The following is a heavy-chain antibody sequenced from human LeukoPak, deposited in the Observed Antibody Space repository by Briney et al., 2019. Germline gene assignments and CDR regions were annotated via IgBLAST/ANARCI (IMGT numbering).Heavy chain of an antibody. V-gene: IGHV4-59*01. Sequence: SGTLSLTCTVSGGSISSCYWSWIRQPPGKGLEWIGYIYYSGSTNYNPSLKSRVTISVDTSKNQFSLKLSSVTAADTAVYYCARGTTDYYDSGYYFDYWGQGTLVTVSS. J-gene: IGHJ4*02. D-gene: IGHD3-22*01. CDR2: IYYSGST. CDR1: GGSISSCY. CDR3: ARGTTDYYDSGYYFDY.